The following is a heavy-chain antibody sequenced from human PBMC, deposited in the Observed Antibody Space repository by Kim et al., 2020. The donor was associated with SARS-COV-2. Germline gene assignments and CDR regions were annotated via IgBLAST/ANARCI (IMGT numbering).Heavy chain of an antibody. Sequence: GGSLRLSCAASGCTFSSYAMSWGRQAPGKGLEWVSAMSGSGGSTYYADSVKGRFTISRDNSKNTLYLQMNSLRAADTAVYYCAKATDYYYSSGYPDYWGQGTLVTVSS. D-gene: IGHD3-22*01. CDR1: GCTFSSYA. J-gene: IGHJ4*02. V-gene: IGHV3-23*01. CDR2: MSGSGGST. CDR3: AKATDYYYSSGYPDY.